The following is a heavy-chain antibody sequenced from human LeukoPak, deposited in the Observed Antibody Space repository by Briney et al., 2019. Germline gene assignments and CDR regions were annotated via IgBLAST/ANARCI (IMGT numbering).Heavy chain of an antibody. CDR1: GGSISSSSYY. J-gene: IGHJ4*02. V-gene: IGHV4-39*07. D-gene: IGHD6-13*01. CDR2: IYYSGST. Sequence: SETLSLTCTVSGGSISSSSYYWGWIRQPPGKGLEWIGSIYYSGSTYYNPSLKSRVTISVDTSKNQFSLKLSSVTAADTAVYYCARSRRSWSTFDYWGQGTLVTVSS. CDR3: ARSRRSWSTFDY.